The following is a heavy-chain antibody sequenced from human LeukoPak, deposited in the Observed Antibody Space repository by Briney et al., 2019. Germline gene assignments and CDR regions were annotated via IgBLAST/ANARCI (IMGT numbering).Heavy chain of an antibody. CDR3: ARARPSMWIDY. CDR1: GFTFSSYA. V-gene: IGHV3-30*04. CDR2: ISYDGSDK. D-gene: IGHD5-12*01. J-gene: IGHJ4*02. Sequence: GGSLRLSCAASGFTFSSYAMYWVRQAPGKGLEWVAVISYDGSDKFYADSVKGRFTISRDSSKNTLYLQMNSLRPEDTAVYYCARARPSMWIDYWGQGTLVSVSS.